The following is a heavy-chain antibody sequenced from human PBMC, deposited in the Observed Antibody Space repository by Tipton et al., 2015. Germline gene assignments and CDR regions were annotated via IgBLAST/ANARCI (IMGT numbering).Heavy chain of an antibody. CDR1: GYSFTTYW. CDR3: ATIEAPSPQGFDH. CDR2: IYPDDSET. J-gene: IGHJ4*02. Sequence: QLVQSGAEVKKPGESLKISCKASGYSFTTYWIAWVRQMPGKGLEWMGIIYPDDSETRYSPSFEDQVTISADRSINTAYLQWSSLKASDTAMYYCATIEAPSPQGFDHWGQGTLVTVSS. V-gene: IGHV5-51*01.